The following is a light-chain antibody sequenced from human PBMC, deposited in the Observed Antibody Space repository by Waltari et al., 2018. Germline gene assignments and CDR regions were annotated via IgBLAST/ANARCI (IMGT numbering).Light chain of an antibody. J-gene: IGKJ2*01. CDR2: GAS. CDR1: QSVSSN. CDR3: QQYNNWPPMYT. Sequence: EIVMTQSPATLSVSPGARATLSCRASQSVSSNLAWYQQKPGQAPRLLIYGASTRGTGSPARFSGSGSGTEFTLTISSLQSEDFAVYYCQQYNNWPPMYTFGQGTKLEIK. V-gene: IGKV3-15*01.